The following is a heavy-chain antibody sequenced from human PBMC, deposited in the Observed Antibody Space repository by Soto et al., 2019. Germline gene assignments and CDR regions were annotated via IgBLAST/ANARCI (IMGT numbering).Heavy chain of an antibody. CDR1: GGSISSSNW. D-gene: IGHD3-10*01. V-gene: IGHV4-4*02. J-gene: IGHJ5*02. CDR3: PRSREGGSGSLSGP. Sequence: SETLSLTCAVSGGSISSSNWWSWVRQPPGKGLEWIGEIYHSGSPNYNPSLKSRVTISVDKSKNQFSLKPSSVTAADTAVYYCPRSREGGSGSLSGPWGQETLVTVSS. CDR2: IYHSGSP.